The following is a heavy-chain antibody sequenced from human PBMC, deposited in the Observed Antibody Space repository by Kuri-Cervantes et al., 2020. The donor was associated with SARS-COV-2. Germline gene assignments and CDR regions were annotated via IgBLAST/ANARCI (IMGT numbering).Heavy chain of an antibody. V-gene: IGHV3-48*02. CDR2: ISSSSSTI. CDR3: ARAPYCSSTSCYRRMAYYFDY. CDR1: GFTFSSYS. J-gene: IGHJ4*02. D-gene: IGHD2-2*02. Sequence: GGSLRLSCAASGFTFSSYSMNWVRQAPGKGLEWVSYISSSSSTIYYADSVKGRFTISRANAKNSLYLQMNSLRDEDTAVYYCARAPYCSSTSCYRRMAYYFDYWGQGTLATVSS.